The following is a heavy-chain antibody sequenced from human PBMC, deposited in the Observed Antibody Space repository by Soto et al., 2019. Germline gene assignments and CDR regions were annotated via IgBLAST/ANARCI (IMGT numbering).Heavy chain of an antibody. J-gene: IGHJ6*02. CDR2: IKSKTDGGTT. CDR1: GFTFSNAW. D-gene: IGHD2-2*02. V-gene: IGHV3-15*07. Sequence: EVQLVESGGGLVKPGGSLRLSCAASGFTFSNAWMNWVRQAPGKGLEWVGRIKSKTDGGTTDYAAPVKGRFTISRDDSKNTLYLQMNNLKTEDTAVYYCTTSSSYQLLYLSRRYYGMDVWGQGTTVTVSS. CDR3: TTSSSYQLLYLSRRYYGMDV.